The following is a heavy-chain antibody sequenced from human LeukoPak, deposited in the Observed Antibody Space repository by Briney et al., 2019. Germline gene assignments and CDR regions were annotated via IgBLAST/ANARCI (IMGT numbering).Heavy chain of an antibody. CDR3: ARGYCSSTSCYADFDY. Sequence: AGGSLRLSCAASGFTFSSYSMNWVRQAPGKGLEWVSSISSSSSYIYYADSVKGRFTISRDNAKNSLYLQMNSLRAEDTAVYYCARGYCSSTSCYADFDYWGQGTLVTVSS. V-gene: IGHV3-21*01. J-gene: IGHJ4*02. CDR2: ISSSSSYI. CDR1: GFTFSSYS. D-gene: IGHD2-2*01.